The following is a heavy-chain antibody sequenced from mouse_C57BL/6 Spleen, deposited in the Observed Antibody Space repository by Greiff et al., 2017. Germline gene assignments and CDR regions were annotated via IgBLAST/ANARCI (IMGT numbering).Heavy chain of an antibody. D-gene: IGHD2-3*01. V-gene: IGHV2-5*01. CDR3: AKNDGYYDAMDY. CDR1: GFSLTSYG. CDR2: IWRGGST. J-gene: IGHJ4*01. Sequence: VQLQESGPGLVQPSQSLSITCTVSGFSLTSYGVHWVRQSPGKGLEWLGVIWRGGSTDYNAAFMSRLGITKDNSKSQVFFKMNSLQADDTAIYYCAKNDGYYDAMDYWGQGTSVTVSS.